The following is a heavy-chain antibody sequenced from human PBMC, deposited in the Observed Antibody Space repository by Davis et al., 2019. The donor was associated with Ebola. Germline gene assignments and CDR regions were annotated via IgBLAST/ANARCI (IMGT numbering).Heavy chain of an antibody. Sequence: MPSETLSLTCTVSGGSISSYHWSWIRQPPGKGLEWIGYIFYSGSTNYNPSLKSRVTISVDTSKNQFSLKLSSVTAADTAVYYCARLALGYYYGMDVWGQGTTVTVSS. CDR3: ARLALGYYYGMDV. CDR1: GGSISSYH. V-gene: IGHV4-59*08. D-gene: IGHD7-27*01. J-gene: IGHJ6*02. CDR2: IFYSGST.